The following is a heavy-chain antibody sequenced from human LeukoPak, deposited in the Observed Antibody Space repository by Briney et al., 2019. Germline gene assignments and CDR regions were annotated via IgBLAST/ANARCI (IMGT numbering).Heavy chain of an antibody. CDR1: GYTFTNYD. CDR2: MNPNSGNT. J-gene: IGHJ5*02. Sequence: GASVKVSCKASGYTFTNYDINWVRQATGQGLEWMGWMNPNSGNTGYAQKFQGRVTFTRNTSISTDYMELSSLRSEDTAVYYCAKTSGYYLNNWFDPWGQGTLVTVSS. CDR3: AKTSGYYLNNWFDP. V-gene: IGHV1-8*01. D-gene: IGHD3-22*01.